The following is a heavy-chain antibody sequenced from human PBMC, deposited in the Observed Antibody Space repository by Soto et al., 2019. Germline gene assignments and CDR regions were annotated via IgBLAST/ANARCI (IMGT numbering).Heavy chain of an antibody. CDR3: ARTLRWIQISLDC. J-gene: IGHJ4*02. D-gene: IGHD5-18*01. V-gene: IGHV3-33*01. CDR2: IWYDGSNK. CDR1: VFTFSSYG. Sequence: QVQLVESGGGVVQPGRSLRLSCAASVFTFSSYGMHWVRQAPGKGLEWVAVIWYDGSNKYYADSVKGRFTISRDNSKNTLYLQMNSLRAEDTAVYYCARTLRWIQISLDCWGQGTLVTVSS.